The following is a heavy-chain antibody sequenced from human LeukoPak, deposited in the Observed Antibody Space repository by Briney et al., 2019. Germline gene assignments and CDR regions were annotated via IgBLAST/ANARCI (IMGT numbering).Heavy chain of an antibody. J-gene: IGHJ4*02. D-gene: IGHD3-3*01. Sequence: SQTLSLTCTVSGGSISSGSYYWSWIRQPAGKGLEWIGRIYTSGGTNYNPSLKSRVTISVDTSKNQFSLKLSSVTAADTAVYYCARNVRYDFWSGYLDDYWGQGTLVTVSS. CDR2: IYTSGGT. V-gene: IGHV4-61*02. CDR3: ARNVRYDFWSGYLDDY. CDR1: GGSISSGSYY.